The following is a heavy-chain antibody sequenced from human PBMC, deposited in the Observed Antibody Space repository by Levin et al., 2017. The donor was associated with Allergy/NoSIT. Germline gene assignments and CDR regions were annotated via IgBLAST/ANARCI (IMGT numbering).Heavy chain of an antibody. CDR2: ISSSGSTI. J-gene: IGHJ4*02. Sequence: GESLKISCAASGFTFSDYYMSWIRQAPGKGLEWVSYISSSGSTIYYADSVKGRFTISRDNAKNSLYLQMNSLRAEDTAVYYCAREHDSSGYMAGWGQGTLVTVSS. CDR1: GFTFSDYY. V-gene: IGHV3-11*01. CDR3: AREHDSSGYMAG. D-gene: IGHD3-22*01.